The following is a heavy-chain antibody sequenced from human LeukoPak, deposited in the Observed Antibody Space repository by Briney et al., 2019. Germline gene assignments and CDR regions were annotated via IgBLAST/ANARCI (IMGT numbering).Heavy chain of an antibody. V-gene: IGHV5-51*01. J-gene: IGHJ4*02. CDR2: IYPGDSDT. CDR1: GYRFTSYW. D-gene: IGHD6-6*01. CDR3: ARHIFSSSYFDY. Sequence: GESLKISCKVSGYRFTSYWTGWVRQMPGKGLEWMGTIYPGDSDTSHSPSFQGQVTISADQSISTAYLQWSSLKASDTAMYYCARHIFSSSYFDYWGQGTLVTVSS.